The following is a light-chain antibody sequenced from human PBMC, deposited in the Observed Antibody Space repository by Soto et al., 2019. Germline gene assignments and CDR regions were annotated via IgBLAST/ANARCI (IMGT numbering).Light chain of an antibody. V-gene: IGKV3-15*01. J-gene: IGKJ2*01. CDR1: QSVSSN. CDR2: GAS. CDR3: QQYNNWPPKT. Sequence: EIVMTQSPATLSVSPGERATLSCRASQSVSSNLAWYQQKPAQAPRLLIYGASTRATGIPARFSGSGSGTEFTPTIRSLQSEDFPVYYFQQYNNWPPKTFGQGTKLEIK.